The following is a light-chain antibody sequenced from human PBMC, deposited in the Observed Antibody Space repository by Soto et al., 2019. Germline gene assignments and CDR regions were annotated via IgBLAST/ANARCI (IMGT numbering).Light chain of an antibody. Sequence: IQMAQSTSSLSASVGDGVAITCRASQGISDDLAWYQQKPGKVPKLLIYAASSLQSGVPSRFSGGGSGTDFTLTISSLQPEDAATYFCQSDNSAPLTFGGGTKVEIK. V-gene: IGKV1-27*01. CDR2: AAS. J-gene: IGKJ4*01. CDR3: QSDNSAPLT. CDR1: QGISDD.